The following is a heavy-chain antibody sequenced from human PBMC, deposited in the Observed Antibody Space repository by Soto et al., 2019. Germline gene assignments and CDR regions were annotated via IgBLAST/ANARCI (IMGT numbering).Heavy chain of an antibody. CDR2: TYYRSKWYN. D-gene: IGHD2-15*01. V-gene: IGHV6-1*01. Sequence: SQTLSLTCVISGDSVSSNSDAWNWIRQSPSRGLEWLGRTYYRSKWYNNYAVSVKSRITINPDTSKNQFSLQLNSVSPEDTAVYFCASLHSGGSDPFDIWGQGTMVTVSS. J-gene: IGHJ3*02. CDR3: ASLHSGGSDPFDI. CDR1: GDSVSSNSDA.